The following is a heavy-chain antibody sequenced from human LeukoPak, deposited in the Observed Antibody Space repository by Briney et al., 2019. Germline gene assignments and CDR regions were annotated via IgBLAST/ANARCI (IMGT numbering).Heavy chain of an antibody. CDR2: IYYSGSA. V-gene: IGHV4-39*01. D-gene: IGHD3-10*02. CDR1: GGSISSSNYY. Sequence: SETLSLTCTVSGGSISSSNYYWGWIRQPPGKGLEWIGSIYYSGSAYYNPSLRSRVTLSVDTSNNQFSLKLTSVTAADTAVYYCARRVLRSDYWGQGTLVTVSS. CDR3: ARRVLRSDY. J-gene: IGHJ4*02.